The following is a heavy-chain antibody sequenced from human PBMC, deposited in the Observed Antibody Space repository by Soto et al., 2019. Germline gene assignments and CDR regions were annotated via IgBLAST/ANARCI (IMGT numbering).Heavy chain of an antibody. CDR3: ATSEGRDGYSFDY. CDR1: GFTFQRQD. V-gene: IGHV1-69*01. J-gene: IGHJ4*02. Sequence: SLKGYFKTSGFTFQRQDVRWVRQTPGQGLEWMGGIIPMFGTPHYAEKFQDRVTITADESTGTAYLELSSLTSEDTAVYYCATSEGRDGYSFDYWGPGNLVTVSS. D-gene: IGHD5-12*01. CDR2: IIPMFGTP.